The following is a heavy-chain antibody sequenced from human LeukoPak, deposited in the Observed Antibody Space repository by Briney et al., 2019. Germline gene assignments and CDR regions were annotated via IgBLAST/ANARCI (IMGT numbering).Heavy chain of an antibody. V-gene: IGHV3-53*01. J-gene: IGHJ4*02. D-gene: IGHD4/OR15-4a*01. CDR2: IYSGGST. CDR1: GFTVSDNY. CDR3: ARVNQLLTIDY. Sequence: PGGSLRLSCAASGFTVSDNYMSWVRQAPWKGLEWGSVIYSGGSTYYSDSVKGRFTISRDNSKNTLYLQMNSLRAEDTAVYYCARVNQLLTIDYWGQGTLVTVSS.